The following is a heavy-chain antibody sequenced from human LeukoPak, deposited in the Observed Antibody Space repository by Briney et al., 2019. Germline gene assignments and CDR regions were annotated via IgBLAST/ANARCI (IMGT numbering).Heavy chain of an antibody. CDR3: ARGRIVVANTGAFDI. D-gene: IGHD3-22*01. J-gene: IGHJ3*02. Sequence: PGGSLRLSCAASGVTLRNYAMTWIRQAPGKGLQWVSVISGDGESTYYADSVRGRFTISRDNSKNTMYLQMNNLRAEDTAVYYCARGRIVVANTGAFDIWGQGTMVPVSS. CDR1: GVTLRNYA. V-gene: IGHV3-23*01. CDR2: ISGDGEST.